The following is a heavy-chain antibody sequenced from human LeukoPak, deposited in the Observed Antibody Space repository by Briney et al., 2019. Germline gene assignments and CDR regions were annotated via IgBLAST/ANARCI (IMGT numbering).Heavy chain of an antibody. D-gene: IGHD3-3*01. Sequence: PSETLSLTCTVSGGSISSSSYYWGWIRQPPGKGLEWIGSIYYSGSTYYNPSLKSRVTISVDTSKIQFSLKLSSVTAADTAVYYCARRVVNSQEYYYYGMDVWGQGTTVTVSS. CDR2: IYYSGST. J-gene: IGHJ6*02. CDR3: ARRVVNSQEYYYYGMDV. V-gene: IGHV4-39*01. CDR1: GGSISSSSYY.